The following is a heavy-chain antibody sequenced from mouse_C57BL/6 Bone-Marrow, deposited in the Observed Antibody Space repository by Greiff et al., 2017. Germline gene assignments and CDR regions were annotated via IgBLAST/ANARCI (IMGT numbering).Heavy chain of an antibody. D-gene: IGHD2-1*01. CDR1: GYSITSGYY. J-gene: IGHJ1*03. CDR2: ISYDGSN. V-gene: IGHV3-6*01. CDR3: ARDGGNQRYFDV. Sequence: EVQLQQSGPGLVKPSQSLSLTCSVTGYSITSGYYWNWIRQFPGNKLEWMGYISYDGSNNYNPSLKNRISITRDTSKNQFFLKLNSVTTEDTATYYCARDGGNQRYFDVWGTGTTVTVSS.